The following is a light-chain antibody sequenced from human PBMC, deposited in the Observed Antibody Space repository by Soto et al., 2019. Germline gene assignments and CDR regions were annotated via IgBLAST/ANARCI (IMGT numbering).Light chain of an antibody. V-gene: IGKV3-11*01. CDR1: QKVDTY. CDR3: HRRANCHPMYS. CDR2: DVS. Sequence: EIVLTQSPATLSLSPGERATLSCRSNQKVDTYLDWYQQKPGQAPRLLIYDVSKRAADIPARFSGRGSGTDFTLTIISLLPEDFAVYFCHRRANCHPMYSFGQGTKLEMK. J-gene: IGKJ2*03.